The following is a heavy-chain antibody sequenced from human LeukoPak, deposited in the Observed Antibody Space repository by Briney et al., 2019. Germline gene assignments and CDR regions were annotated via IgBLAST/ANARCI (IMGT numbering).Heavy chain of an antibody. CDR2: ISYDGDDK. CDR1: GFTFSSYG. V-gene: IGHV3-30*18. D-gene: IGHD6-13*01. Sequence: GGSLRLSCIASGFTFSSYGMHWVRQGPGKGLDWVVFISYDGDDKYYADSVKGRFTISRDNSKNTLYLQMNSLRPEDTAVYYCAKARLRGIDAFDIWGQGTMVTVSS. CDR3: AKARLRGIDAFDI. J-gene: IGHJ3*02.